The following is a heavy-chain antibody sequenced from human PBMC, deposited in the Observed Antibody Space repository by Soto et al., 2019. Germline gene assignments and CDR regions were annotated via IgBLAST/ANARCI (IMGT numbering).Heavy chain of an antibody. CDR2: IIPVTDTP. Sequence: QVQLVQSGPEVKKPGSSVKVSCKVSGGTFSSHAINWLRQAPGQGLEWMGVIIPVTDTPNNAEKFQGRVTITADKSTTTVYMELSSLTFDDTAVYFCARGNKGPVHYGPGSQGWYGPWGQGTLVTVSS. CDR3: ARGNKGPVHYGPGSQGWYGP. J-gene: IGHJ5*02. D-gene: IGHD3-10*01. V-gene: IGHV1-69*06. CDR1: GGTFSSHA.